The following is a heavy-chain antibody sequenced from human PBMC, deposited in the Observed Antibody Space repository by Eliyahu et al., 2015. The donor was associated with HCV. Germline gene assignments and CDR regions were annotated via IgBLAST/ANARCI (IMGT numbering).Heavy chain of an antibody. D-gene: IGHD3-10*01. CDR2: INPNSGGT. Sequence: QVQLVQSGAEVKKPGASVKVSCKASGYXFTGYYMHWVRQAPGQGLEWMGRINPNSGGTNYAQKFQGRVTMTRDTSISTAYMELSRLRSDDTAVYYCARVYYGSGSYYPYWDQGTLVTVSS. CDR1: GYXFTGYY. CDR3: ARVYYGSGSYYPY. V-gene: IGHV1-2*06. J-gene: IGHJ4*02.